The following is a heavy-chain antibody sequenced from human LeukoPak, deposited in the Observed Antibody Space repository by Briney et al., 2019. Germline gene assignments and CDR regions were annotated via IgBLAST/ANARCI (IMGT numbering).Heavy chain of an antibody. J-gene: IGHJ4*02. CDR3: ARAIGKSEGY. Sequence: PGGSLRLSCVASGFPFSSYWMTWVRQAPGKGLEWVANIKQDGSEKYYVDSVKGRFTISRDNAKSSLYLQMDSLRAEDTAVYYCARAIGKSEGYWGQGTLVTVSS. CDR2: IKQDGSEK. D-gene: IGHD4-23*01. CDR1: GFPFSSYW. V-gene: IGHV3-7*01.